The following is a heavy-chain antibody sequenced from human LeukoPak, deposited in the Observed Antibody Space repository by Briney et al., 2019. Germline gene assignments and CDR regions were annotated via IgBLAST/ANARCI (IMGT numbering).Heavy chain of an antibody. V-gene: IGHV3-73*01. CDR3: TRSTREVGERFDY. J-gene: IGHJ4*02. D-gene: IGHD3-10*01. CDR2: IRSKANNYAT. CDR1: GFTFSGSA. Sequence: GGSLKLSCAASGFTFSGSAIHWVRQASGEGLEWVGRIRSKANNYATAYAASVRGRFTISRDDSKNTASLQMNSLKTEDTAIYYCTRSTREVGERFDYWGQGTLVTVSS.